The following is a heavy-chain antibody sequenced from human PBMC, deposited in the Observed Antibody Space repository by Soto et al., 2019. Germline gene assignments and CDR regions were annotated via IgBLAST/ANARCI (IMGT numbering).Heavy chain of an antibody. D-gene: IGHD1-1*01. V-gene: IGHV1-8*01. CDR3: ARRAETNGWNGFGADKYYFDF. Sequence: GASVKVSFKASGYTFTSYDIYWLRQATGQGLEWMGWMNPNTGNSGYAQKFQGRVTVTSDTSINTVHMELSSLRSEDTAVYYCARRAETNGWNGFGADKYYFDFWGQGTLVTVSS. CDR1: GYTFTSYD. J-gene: IGHJ4*02. CDR2: MNPNTGNS.